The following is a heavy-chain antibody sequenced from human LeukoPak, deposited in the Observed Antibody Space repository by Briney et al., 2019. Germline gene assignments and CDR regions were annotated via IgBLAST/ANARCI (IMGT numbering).Heavy chain of an antibody. V-gene: IGHV3-48*03. CDR2: ISSSGSTI. CDR3: ARRYCSSTSCTFDY. Sequence: PGGSLRLSCAASGFTFNSYEMNWVRQAPGRGLEWISYISSSGSTIYYADSVKGRFTISRDNAKNSLYLQMNGLRAEDTAVYYCARRYCSSTSCTFDYWGQGTLVTASS. J-gene: IGHJ4*02. CDR1: GFTFNSYE. D-gene: IGHD2-2*01.